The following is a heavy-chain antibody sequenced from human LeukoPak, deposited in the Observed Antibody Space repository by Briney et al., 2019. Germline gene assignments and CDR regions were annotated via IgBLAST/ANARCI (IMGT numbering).Heavy chain of an antibody. J-gene: IGHJ6*02. CDR3: AGYITMVRGVIITDNYYYGMDV. Sequence: SETLSLTCTVSGASISSSTYYWAWIRQSPGKGLEWIGYIYYSGSTNYNPSLKSRVTISVDTSKNQFSLKLSSVTAADTAVYYCAGYITMVRGVIITDNYYYGMDVWGQGTTVTVSS. CDR2: IYYSGST. D-gene: IGHD3-10*01. V-gene: IGHV4-61*05. CDR1: GASISSSTYY.